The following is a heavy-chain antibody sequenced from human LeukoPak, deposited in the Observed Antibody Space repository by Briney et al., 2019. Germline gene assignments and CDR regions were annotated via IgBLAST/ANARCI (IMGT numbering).Heavy chain of an antibody. CDR3: ARVKSGYSYGPHYYYYYYMDV. V-gene: IGHV3-48*04. CDR1: GFTFSSYS. Sequence: GGSLRLSCAASGFTFSSYSMNWVRQAPGKGLEWVSYMSSSSSTIYYADSVKGRFTISRDNAKNSLYLQMNSLRAEDTAVYYCARVKSGYSYGPHYYYYYYMDVWGKGTTVTVSS. D-gene: IGHD5-18*01. CDR2: MSSSSSTI. J-gene: IGHJ6*03.